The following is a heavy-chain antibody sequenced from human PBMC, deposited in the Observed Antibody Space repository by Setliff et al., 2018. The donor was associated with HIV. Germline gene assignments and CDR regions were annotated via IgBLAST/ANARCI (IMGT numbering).Heavy chain of an antibody. Sequence: GGSLRLSCAASGFTFSSYAMHWVRQAPGKGLEWVAVISYDGSNKYYADSVKSRLTISRDNSKNTLYLQMNSLRAEDTAVYCCARSKGHLYYDDDTGYVLRAFDIWGQGTMVTVSS. CDR2: ISYDGSNK. V-gene: IGHV3-30*04. J-gene: IGHJ3*02. CDR1: GFTFSSYA. D-gene: IGHD3-22*01. CDR3: ARSKGHLYYDDDTGYVLRAFDI.